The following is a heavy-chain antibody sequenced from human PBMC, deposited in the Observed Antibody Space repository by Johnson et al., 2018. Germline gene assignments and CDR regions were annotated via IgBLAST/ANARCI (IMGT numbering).Heavy chain of an antibody. CDR3: ARGAYYDSSGYYARSMGAFDI. Sequence: VQLVESGGGVVQPGRSXRLSCAASGFTFSSYVMHWVRQAPGKGLEWVAVIWFDGSNKYYADSVKGRFTISRDNSKNTLYLQMNSLRAEDTAVYYCARGAYYDSSGYYARSMGAFDIWGQGTMVTVSS. J-gene: IGHJ3*02. CDR1: GFTFSSYV. V-gene: IGHV3-33*01. CDR2: IWFDGSNK. D-gene: IGHD3-22*01.